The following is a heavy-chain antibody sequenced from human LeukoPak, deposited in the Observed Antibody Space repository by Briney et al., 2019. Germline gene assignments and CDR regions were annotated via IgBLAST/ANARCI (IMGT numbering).Heavy chain of an antibody. V-gene: IGHV4-34*01. CDR1: GGSFSGYY. Sequence: TSETLSLTCAVYGGSFSGYYWSWIRQPPGKGLEWIGEINHSRSTNYNPSLKSRVTISVDTSKNQFSLKLSSVTAADTAVYYCARGITMVRGINWFDPWGQGTLVTVSS. D-gene: IGHD3-10*01. CDR3: ARGITMVRGINWFDP. J-gene: IGHJ5*02. CDR2: INHSRST.